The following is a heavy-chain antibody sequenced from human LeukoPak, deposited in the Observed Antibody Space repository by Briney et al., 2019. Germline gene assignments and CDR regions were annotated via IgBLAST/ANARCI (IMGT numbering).Heavy chain of an antibody. V-gene: IGHV3-7*01. Sequence: GGSLRLSCAASGFTFRKHWMNWVRQAPGKGLEWVANIKEDGRDRYYVDSVKGRFTISRDNAKNSLFLHMNSLRAEDTAVYYCARADRVARTYYDFRSDDPRNSYYYYVDVWGKGTTVTVSS. CDR2: IKEDGRDR. D-gene: IGHD3-3*01. CDR3: ARADRVARTYYDFRSDDPRNSYYYYVDV. CDR1: GFTFRKHW. J-gene: IGHJ6*03.